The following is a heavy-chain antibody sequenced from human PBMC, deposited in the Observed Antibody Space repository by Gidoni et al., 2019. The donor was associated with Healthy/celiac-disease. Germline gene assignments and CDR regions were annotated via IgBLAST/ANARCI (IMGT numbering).Heavy chain of an antibody. CDR1: GGTFSSYT. CDR2: IIPILGIA. J-gene: IGHJ5*02. D-gene: IGHD5-12*01. Sequence: QVQLVQSGAEVKKPGSSVKVSCKASGGTFSSYTISWVRQAPGQGLEWMGRIIPILGIANYAQKFQGRVTITADKSTSTAYRELSSLRSEDTAVYYCARGYSGYDLFDPWGQGTLVTVSS. CDR3: ARGYSGYDLFDP. V-gene: IGHV1-69*02.